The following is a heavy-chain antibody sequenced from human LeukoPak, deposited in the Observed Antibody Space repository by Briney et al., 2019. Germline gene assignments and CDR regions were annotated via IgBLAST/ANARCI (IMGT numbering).Heavy chain of an antibody. Sequence: SETLSLTCAVYGGSFSGYYWSWIRQPPGKGLEWIGEINHSGSTNYNPSLKSRVTIPVDTSKNQFSLKLSSVTAADTAVYYCASTAYCSSTSCYTRGRGWFDPWGQGTLVTVSS. J-gene: IGHJ5*02. D-gene: IGHD2-2*02. CDR2: INHSGST. CDR1: GGSFSGYY. CDR3: ASTAYCSSTSCYTRGRGWFDP. V-gene: IGHV4-34*01.